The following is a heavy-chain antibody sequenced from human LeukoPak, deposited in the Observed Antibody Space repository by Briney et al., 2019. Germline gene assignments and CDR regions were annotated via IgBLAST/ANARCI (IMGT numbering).Heavy chain of an antibody. V-gene: IGHV3-11*04. CDR3: ARRDSSGYYSHFDY. CDR1: GFTFSDYY. D-gene: IGHD3-22*01. Sequence: GGSLRLSXAASGFTFSDYYMSWIRQAPGKGLEGVSYISSSGSTIYYADSVKGRFTISRDNAKNSLYLQMNSLRAEDTAVYYCARRDSSGYYSHFDYWGQGTLVTVSS. J-gene: IGHJ4*02. CDR2: ISSSGSTI.